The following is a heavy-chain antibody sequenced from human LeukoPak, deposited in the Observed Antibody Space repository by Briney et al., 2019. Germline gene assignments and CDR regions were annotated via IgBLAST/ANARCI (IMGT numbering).Heavy chain of an antibody. CDR3: AKVPKYSSSHFDY. J-gene: IGHJ4*02. CDR1: GFTFSSYG. D-gene: IGHD6-6*01. CDR2: ILYDGSNK. V-gene: IGHV3-30*02. Sequence: GGSLRLSCAAPGFTFSSYGMHWVRQAPGKGLEWVAFILYDGSNKYYADSVKGRFTISRDNSKNTLYLQMNSLRAEDTAVYYCAKVPKYSSSHFDYWGQGTLVTVSS.